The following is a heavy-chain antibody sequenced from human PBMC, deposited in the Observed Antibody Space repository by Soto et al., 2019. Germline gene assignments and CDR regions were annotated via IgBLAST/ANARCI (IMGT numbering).Heavy chain of an antibody. CDR2: ISSSGSTI. V-gene: IGHV3-11*01. CDR3: ARVNPDVGTAIGFDY. Sequence: GGSLRLSCAASGFTFSYYYMSWIRQSPGKGLEWVSYISSSGSTIYYADSVKGRFTISRDNAKNSLYLQMNSLRAEDTAVYYCARVNPDVGTAIGFDYWGQGTLVTVSS. D-gene: IGHD5-18*01. J-gene: IGHJ4*02. CDR1: GFTFSYYY.